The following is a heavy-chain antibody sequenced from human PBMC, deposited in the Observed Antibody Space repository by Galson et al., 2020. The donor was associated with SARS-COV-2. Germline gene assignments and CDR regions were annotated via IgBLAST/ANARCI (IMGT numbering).Heavy chain of an antibody. D-gene: IGHD3-16*01. CDR3: ARENRGIPYYLDY. Sequence: SETLSLTCAVSGGSISSSNWWSWVRQPPGKGLEWIGEIYDSGRTNYNPSFKSRVTMSVDKSKNQFSLTLSSVTAADTAVYYCARENRGIPYYLDYWGQGTLVTVSS. CDR2: IYDSGRT. V-gene: IGHV4-4*02. CDR1: GGSISSSNW. J-gene: IGHJ4*02.